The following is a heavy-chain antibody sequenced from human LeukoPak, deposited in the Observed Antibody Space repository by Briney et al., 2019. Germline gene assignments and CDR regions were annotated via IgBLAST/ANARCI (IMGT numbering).Heavy chain of an antibody. D-gene: IGHD4-17*01. Sequence: GGSLRLSCAASGFTFSSYAMSWVRQAPGKGLEWVSAISGSGGSTYYADSVKGRFTISRDNAKSSLYLQMNSLRAEDTAVYYCARGGYYGDYICDYWGQGTLVTVSS. CDR1: GFTFSSYA. CDR2: ISGSGGST. CDR3: ARGGYYGDYICDY. V-gene: IGHV3-23*01. J-gene: IGHJ4*02.